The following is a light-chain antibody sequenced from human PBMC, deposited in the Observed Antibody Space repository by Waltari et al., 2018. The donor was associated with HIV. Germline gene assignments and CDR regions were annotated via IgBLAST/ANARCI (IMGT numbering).Light chain of an antibody. CDR1: SLTKQY. V-gene: IGLV3-25*03. J-gene: IGLJ2*01. Sequence: SYELTQPPSVSVSPGQTARITCSGDSLTKQYVYWYQQKPGQAPVLVIYKDSERPSGIPERFSGSTSGTTVSLTISGVQAEDEADYHCQSADSSGADVVFGGGTKLTVL. CDR2: KDS. CDR3: QSADSSGADVV.